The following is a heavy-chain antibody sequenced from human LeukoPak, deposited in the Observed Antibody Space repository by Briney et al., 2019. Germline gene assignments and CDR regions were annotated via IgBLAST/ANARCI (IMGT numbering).Heavy chain of an antibody. CDR2: IWHDGNNK. CDR1: GFTFSSYG. J-gene: IGHJ4*02. CDR3: VKSHYYDSSGYYDTPGYFDY. Sequence: GGSLRLSCAASGFTFSSYGMHWIRQAPGKGLEWVAVIWHDGNNKYYADSVKGRFTISRDNSKNTLYLQMSSLRAEDTAVYYCVKSHYYDSSGYYDTPGYFDYWGQGTLVTVSS. D-gene: IGHD3-22*01. V-gene: IGHV3-30*02.